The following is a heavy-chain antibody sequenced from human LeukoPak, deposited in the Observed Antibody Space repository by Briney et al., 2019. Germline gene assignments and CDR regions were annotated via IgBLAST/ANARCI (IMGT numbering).Heavy chain of an antibody. J-gene: IGHJ3*02. V-gene: IGHV3-33*01. CDR3: ARSFRPYYDYVWGSYRYGAFDI. Sequence: TGGSLRLSCAASGFTFSSYGMHWVRQAPGKGLEWVAVIWYDGSNKYYADSVKGRFTISRDNSKNTLYLQMNSLRAEDTAVYYCARSFRPYYDYVWGSYRYGAFDIWGQGTMVTVSS. CDR2: IWYDGSNK. D-gene: IGHD3-16*02. CDR1: GFTFSSYG.